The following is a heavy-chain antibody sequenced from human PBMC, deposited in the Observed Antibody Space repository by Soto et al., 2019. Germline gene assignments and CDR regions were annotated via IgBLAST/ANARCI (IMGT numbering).Heavy chain of an antibody. J-gene: IGHJ6*02. CDR1: GGSVSTGNYN. CDR2: IFFTGST. Sequence: SETLSLTCTVSGGSVSTGNYNWSWVRQTPGKVLEWIGNIFFTGSTHYNPSLTSRVTISVDTSKNQFSLELRSVTAADTAVYYCARDGHGMDVWGQGTTVTVSS. V-gene: IGHV4-61*01. CDR3: ARDGHGMDV.